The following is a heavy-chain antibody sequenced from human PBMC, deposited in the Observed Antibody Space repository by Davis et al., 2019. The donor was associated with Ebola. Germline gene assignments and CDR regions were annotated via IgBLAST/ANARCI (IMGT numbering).Heavy chain of an antibody. D-gene: IGHD3-16*02. CDR3: ARAWGSYRTYYYYYYGMDV. V-gene: IGHV4-34*01. CDR2: INHSGST. CDR1: GGSISSYY. Sequence: MPSETLSLTCTVSGGSISSYYWSWIRQPPGKGLEWIGEINHSGSTNYNPSLKSRVTISVDTSKNQFSLKLSSVTAADTAVYYCARAWGSYRTYYYYYYGMDVWGQGTTVTVSS. J-gene: IGHJ6*02.